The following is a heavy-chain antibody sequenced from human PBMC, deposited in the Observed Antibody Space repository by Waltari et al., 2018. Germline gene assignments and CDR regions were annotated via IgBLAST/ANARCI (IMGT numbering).Heavy chain of an antibody. CDR1: AISFSSYA. CDR2: ISYDGTEK. Sequence: QGQLVESGGGVVQPGRSLRLSCDASAISFSSYAMNWVRQGPGKGREGVAVISYDGTEKYYADSVKGRFTISRDDSKNTLYLHMNSLRAEDTAMYYCVSAGGWHHSGYLDYWGQGTLVTVSS. CDR3: VSAGGWHHSGYLDY. V-gene: IGHV3-30*04. J-gene: IGHJ4*02. D-gene: IGHD6-19*01.